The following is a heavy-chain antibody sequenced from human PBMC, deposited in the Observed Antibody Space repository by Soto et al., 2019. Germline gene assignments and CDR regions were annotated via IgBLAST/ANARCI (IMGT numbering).Heavy chain of an antibody. CDR3: AKTLYGDLAFDY. CDR1: GFTFSSYS. J-gene: IGHJ4*02. V-gene: IGHV3-21*01. CDR2: ISSTSSYI. D-gene: IGHD4-17*01. Sequence: EVQLVESGGGLVKPGGSLRRSCAASGFTFSSYSMNWVRQATGKGLEWVSSISSTSSYIYYADSVKGRFTISRDNAKNSLYLQMNILRAEDTAVYYYAKTLYGDLAFDYWGQGTLVIVSS.